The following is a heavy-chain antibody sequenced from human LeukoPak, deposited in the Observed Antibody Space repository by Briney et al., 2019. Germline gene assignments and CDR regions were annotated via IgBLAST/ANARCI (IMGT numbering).Heavy chain of an antibody. V-gene: IGHV1-69*13. Sequence: ASVKVSCKASGGTFSSYAISWVRQAPGQGLEWMGGIIPIFGTANYAQKFQGRVTITADESTSTAYMELSSLRSEDTAVYYCARDISLELRRPGPWGQGTLVTVSS. CDR3: ARDISLELRRPGP. D-gene: IGHD1-7*01. CDR1: GGTFSSYA. J-gene: IGHJ5*02. CDR2: IIPIFGTA.